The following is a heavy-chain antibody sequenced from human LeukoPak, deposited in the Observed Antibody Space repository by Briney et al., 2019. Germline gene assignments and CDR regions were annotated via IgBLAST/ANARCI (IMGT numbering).Heavy chain of an antibody. V-gene: IGHV5-51*01. CDR3: ARLSSRGYEISWWFDP. J-gene: IGHJ5*02. CDR2: IYPGDSDT. CDR1: GYSFTNYW. Sequence: HGESLKISCKGSGYSFTNYWIGWVRQMPGKGLEWMGIIYPGDSDTRYSPSFQGQVTISADKSINTAYLQWSSLKASDTAIYYCARLSSRGYEISWWFDPWGQGTLVTVSS. D-gene: IGHD5-12*01.